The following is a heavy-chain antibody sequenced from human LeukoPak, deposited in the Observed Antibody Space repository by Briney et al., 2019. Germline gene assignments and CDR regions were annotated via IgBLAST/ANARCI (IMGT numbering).Heavy chain of an antibody. CDR3: VLGSPFDY. CDR1: GFTFSSYS. CDR2: ISSSRSI. Sequence: GGSLRLSCAASGFTFSSYSMNWVRQAPGKGLEWVSYISSSRSIYYADSVKGRFTISRDNANNSLSLQMNSLRDEDTAVYYCVLGSPFDYWGQGTLVTVSS. D-gene: IGHD3-10*01. J-gene: IGHJ4*02. V-gene: IGHV3-48*02.